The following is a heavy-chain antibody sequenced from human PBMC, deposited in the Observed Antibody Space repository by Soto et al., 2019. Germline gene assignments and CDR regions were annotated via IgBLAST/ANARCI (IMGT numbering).Heavy chain of an antibody. V-gene: IGHV3-66*01. Sequence: EVQLVESGGGLVQPGGSLRLSCAASGFTVSNNYMSWVRQAPGRGLEWVSVIYSGGSTYSADSVKGRFTVSRDNSKKMLYLQKNSLRAEDTAVYYCASDETIISCYERQGNYSNLGMDVWGQGTTVTVS. CDR1: GFTVSNNY. D-gene: IGHD5-12*01. CDR3: ASDETIISCYERQGNYSNLGMDV. J-gene: IGHJ6*02. CDR2: IYSGGST.